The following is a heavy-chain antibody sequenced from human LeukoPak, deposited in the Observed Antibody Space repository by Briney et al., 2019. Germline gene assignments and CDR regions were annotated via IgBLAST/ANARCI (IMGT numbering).Heavy chain of an antibody. CDR2: ISYSGRT. CDR1: GGSINSHH. V-gene: IGHV4-59*11. D-gene: IGHD6-6*01. Sequence: PSGTLSLTCTVSGGSINSHHWAWIRQPPGKGLEWIGYISYSGRTNYNPSLKSRVTMSVDTSRSPLSLTLSSVTAADTAVYSCARVVEYDSSSGFFNYYYYYIDVWGKGTTVTVSS. CDR3: ARVVEYDSSSGFFNYYYYYIDV. J-gene: IGHJ6*03.